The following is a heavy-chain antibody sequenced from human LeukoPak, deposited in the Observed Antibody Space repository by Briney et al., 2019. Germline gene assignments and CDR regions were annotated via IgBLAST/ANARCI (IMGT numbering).Heavy chain of an antibody. Sequence: SETLSLTCAVYTGSFSGYYWSWIRQPPGKGLGWIGEINHSGSTNYNPSLKSRLTISVDTSKNQFSLRVNSVTAADTAVYYCARGGWLPRWGQGTLVTVSS. CDR2: INHSGST. V-gene: IGHV4-34*01. J-gene: IGHJ4*02. CDR3: ARGGWLPR. D-gene: IGHD5-24*01. CDR1: TGSFSGYY.